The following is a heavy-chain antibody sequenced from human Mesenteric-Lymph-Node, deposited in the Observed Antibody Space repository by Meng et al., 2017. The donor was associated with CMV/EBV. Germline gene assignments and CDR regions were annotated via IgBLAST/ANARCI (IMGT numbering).Heavy chain of an antibody. V-gene: IGHV4-39*06. D-gene: IGHD3-16*01. CDR2: IYYSGRT. J-gene: IGHJ4*02. CDR3: ARAGYSNAYGSFDY. CDR1: GGSISSSSYY. Sequence: SETLSLTCTVSGGSISSSSYYWGWIRQPPGKGLEWIGSIYYSGRTYYNPSLKTRVTISVDTSKNQFALKLTSVTAADTAVYYCARAGYSNAYGSFDYWGQGTLVTVSS.